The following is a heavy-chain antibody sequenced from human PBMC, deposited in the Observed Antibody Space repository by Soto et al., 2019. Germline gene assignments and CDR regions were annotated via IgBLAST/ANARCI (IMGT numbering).Heavy chain of an antibody. CDR3: ASGLGTIFPYGMDV. CDR1: GYTFTSYG. D-gene: IGHD3-3*01. CDR2: ISAYNGNT. J-gene: IGHJ6*02. V-gene: IGHV1-18*04. Sequence: ASVKVSCKASGYTFTSYGISWVRQAPGQGLEWMGWISAYNGNTNYAQKLQGRVTMTTDTSTSTAYMELRSLRSDDTAVYYCASGLGTIFPYGMDVRRQGTTVTVSS.